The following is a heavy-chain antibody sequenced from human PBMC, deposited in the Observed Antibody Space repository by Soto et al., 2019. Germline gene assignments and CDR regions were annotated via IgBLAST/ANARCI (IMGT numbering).Heavy chain of an antibody. D-gene: IGHD2-2*01. CDR2: IWYDGSNK. CDR1: GFTFSSYG. Sequence: QVQLVESGGGVVQPGRSLRLSCAASGFTFSSYGMHWVRQAPGKGLEWVAVIWYDGSNKYYADSVQGRFTISRDNSKNTLYLQMNGLRAEIDAVYYGAIQALRYGSSTSCQTCWYFDLLGRGTQVPVSS. J-gene: IGHJ2*01. CDR3: AIQALRYGSSTSCQTCWYFDL. V-gene: IGHV3-33*01.